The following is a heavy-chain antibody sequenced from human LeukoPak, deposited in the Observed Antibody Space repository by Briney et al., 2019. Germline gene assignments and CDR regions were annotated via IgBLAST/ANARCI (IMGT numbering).Heavy chain of an antibody. Sequence: SETLSLTCTVSGGSISSYYWSWIRQPPGKGPEWIGYIYYSGSTNYNPSLKSRVTISVDTSKNQFSLKLSAVTAADTAVYYCAREVGYSNYFDYWGQGTLVTVSS. CDR2: IYYSGST. D-gene: IGHD2-15*01. V-gene: IGHV4-59*01. CDR1: GGSISSYY. CDR3: AREVGYSNYFDY. J-gene: IGHJ4*02.